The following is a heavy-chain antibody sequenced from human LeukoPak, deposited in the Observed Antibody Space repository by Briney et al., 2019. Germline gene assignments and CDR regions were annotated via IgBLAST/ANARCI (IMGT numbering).Heavy chain of an antibody. CDR3: AAPRGASTDSSSWRRNEPASRDYYYYGMDV. V-gene: IGHV3-30-3*01. J-gene: IGHJ6*02. D-gene: IGHD6-13*01. CDR2: ISYDGSNK. Sequence: PGGSLRLSCAASGFTFSSYAMHWVRQAPGKGLEWVAVISYDGSNKYYADSVKGRFTISRDNSKNTLYLQMNSLRAEDTAVYYCAAPRGASTDSSSWRRNEPASRDYYYYGMDVWGQGTTVTVSS. CDR1: GFTFSSYA.